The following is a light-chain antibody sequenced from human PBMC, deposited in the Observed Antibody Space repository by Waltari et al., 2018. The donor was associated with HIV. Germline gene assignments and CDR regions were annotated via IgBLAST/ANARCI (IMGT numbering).Light chain of an antibody. Sequence: SYVLTQSPSVSVAPGRTVEITCGGDNIGSQNVKWYQQKSGKAPVLIVYDDSCRTSGIPERFSGSNSGNTATLTITRVEAGDEADYYCQVWHSRTAHVEFGGGTTLTVL. J-gene: IGLJ2*01. V-gene: IGLV3-21*02. CDR2: DDS. CDR3: QVWHSRTAHVE. CDR1: NIGSQN.